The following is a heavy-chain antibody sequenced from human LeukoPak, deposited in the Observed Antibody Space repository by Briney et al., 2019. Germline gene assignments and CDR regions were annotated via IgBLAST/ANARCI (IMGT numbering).Heavy chain of an antibody. V-gene: IGHV3-23*01. J-gene: IGHJ4*02. CDR2: ISGRGGST. CDR1: GFTFSSYA. Sequence: PGGSLRLSCAVSGFTFSSYAMSWVRQAPGKGLEWVSAISGRGGSTDYADSVKGRFTISRDNSKNTLYLQMNSLRAEDTAVYYCAREVRYPGIAAAGPIDYWGQGTLVTVSS. D-gene: IGHD6-13*01. CDR3: AREVRYPGIAAAGPIDY.